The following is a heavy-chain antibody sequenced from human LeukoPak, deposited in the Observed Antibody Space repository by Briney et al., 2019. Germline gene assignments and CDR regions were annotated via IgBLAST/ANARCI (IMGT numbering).Heavy chain of an antibody. Sequence: PSETLSLTCTVSGGSISSSSYSWGWIRQPPGKGLEWIGSIYYSGSTYYNPSLKSRVTISVDTSKNQFSLKLSSVTAADTVVYYWARLSVGQIGFFEGYSYGKRARDYFDNGGQGPLVTVSS. CDR3: ARLSVGQIGFFEGYSYGKRARDYFDN. J-gene: IGHJ4*02. CDR1: GGSISSSSYS. CDR2: IYYSGST. V-gene: IGHV4-39*01. D-gene: IGHD5-18*01.